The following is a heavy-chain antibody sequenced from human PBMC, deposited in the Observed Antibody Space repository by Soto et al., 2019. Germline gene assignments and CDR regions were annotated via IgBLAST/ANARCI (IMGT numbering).Heavy chain of an antibody. J-gene: IGHJ5*02. CDR3: AERGYRSGSAWFDP. CDR1: GDSVSSNSAA. CDR2: TYYRSKWYN. D-gene: IGHD6-19*01. Sequence: SQTLSLTCAISGDSVSSNSAAWNWIMQSPSRGLEWLGRTYYRSKWYNDYAVSVKSRITINPDTSKNQFSLQLNSVTPEDTALYYCAERGYRSGSAWFDPWGQGNLVTVSS. V-gene: IGHV6-1*01.